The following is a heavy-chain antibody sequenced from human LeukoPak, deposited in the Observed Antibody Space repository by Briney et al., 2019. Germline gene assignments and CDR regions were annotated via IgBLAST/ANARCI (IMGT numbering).Heavy chain of an antibody. Sequence: PSETLSLTCTVSGGSLNCTDNCWTWIRQPPGKGLECIGYIYYSGSTYYNPSLKSRVSISLDTSKNQFSLKLSSVTAADTALYYCARERGGYSNHDAFDIWGQGTMVTVSS. J-gene: IGHJ3*02. CDR1: GGSLNCTDNC. CDR3: ARERGGYSNHDAFDI. CDR2: IYYSGST. D-gene: IGHD4-23*01. V-gene: IGHV4-30-4*08.